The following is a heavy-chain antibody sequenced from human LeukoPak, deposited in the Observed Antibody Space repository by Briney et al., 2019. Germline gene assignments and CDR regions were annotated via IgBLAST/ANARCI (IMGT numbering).Heavy chain of an antibody. J-gene: IGHJ4*02. CDR2: INHSGST. CDR3: ARAGGIGGYGYREIDY. V-gene: IGHV4-34*01. CDR1: GGSFSGYY. D-gene: IGHD5-18*01. Sequence: PSETLSLTCAVYGGSFSGYYWSWIRQPPGKGLEWIGEINHSGSTNYNPSLKSRVTISVDTSKNQFSLKLSSVTAADTAVYYCARAGGIGGYGYREIDYWGQGTLVTVSS.